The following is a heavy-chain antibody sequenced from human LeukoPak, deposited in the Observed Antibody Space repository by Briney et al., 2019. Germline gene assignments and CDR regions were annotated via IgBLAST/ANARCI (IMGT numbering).Heavy chain of an antibody. D-gene: IGHD3-10*01. CDR2: IIPIFGTA. CDR1: GGTFSSYA. Sequence: SVKVSCKASGGTFSSYAISWVRQAPGQGLEWMGGIIPIFGTANYAQKLQGRVTMTSDTSTSTAYMELRSLRSDDTAVYYCARDLHRVVVRGVPHYYYYMDVWGKGTTVTISS. J-gene: IGHJ6*03. V-gene: IGHV1-69*06. CDR3: ARDLHRVVVRGVPHYYYYMDV.